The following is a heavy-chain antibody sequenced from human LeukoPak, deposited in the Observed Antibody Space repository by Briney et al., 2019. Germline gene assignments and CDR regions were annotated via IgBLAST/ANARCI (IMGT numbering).Heavy chain of an antibody. CDR2: IIPRLDTV. Sequence: SVKVSCKASGGTLSSYAISWVRQAPGQGLEWMGGIIPRLDTVNYAQKFQDRVTITADETTSTAYMELSSLRSEDTAVYYCARGQEWELASEFQHWGQGTLVTVSS. J-gene: IGHJ1*01. CDR3: ARGQEWELASEFQH. D-gene: IGHD1-26*01. CDR1: GGTLSSYA. V-gene: IGHV1-69*13.